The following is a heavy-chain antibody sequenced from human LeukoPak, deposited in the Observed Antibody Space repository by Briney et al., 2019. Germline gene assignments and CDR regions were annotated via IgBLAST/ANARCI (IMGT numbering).Heavy chain of an antibody. Sequence: TSETLSLTCAVYGGSFSGYYWSWIRQPPGKGLEWIGEINHSGSTNYNPSLKSRVTISVDTSKNQFSLKLSSVTAADTAVYYCAKNVGFYDILTGYARYYFDYWGQGTLVTVSS. CDR2: INHSGST. J-gene: IGHJ4*02. CDR1: GGSFSGYY. CDR3: AKNVGFYDILTGYARYYFDY. V-gene: IGHV4-34*01. D-gene: IGHD3-9*01.